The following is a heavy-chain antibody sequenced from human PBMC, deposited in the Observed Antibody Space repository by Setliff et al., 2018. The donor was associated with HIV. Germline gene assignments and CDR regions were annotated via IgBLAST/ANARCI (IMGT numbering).Heavy chain of an antibody. Sequence: PSETLSLTCIVSGGSIGSYYWSWIRKPPGKGLEWIGEVNHSGSTSYNPSLESRVSISVDTSKNQFSLKLSSVTAADTAVYYCARGDAMTSLGAFDIWGQGTMVTVSS. J-gene: IGHJ3*02. CDR2: VNHSGST. D-gene: IGHD2-2*01. V-gene: IGHV4-34*01. CDR1: GGSIGSYY. CDR3: ARGDAMTSLGAFDI.